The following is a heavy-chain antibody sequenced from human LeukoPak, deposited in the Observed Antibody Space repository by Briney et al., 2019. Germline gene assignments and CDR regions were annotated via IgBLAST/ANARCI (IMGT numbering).Heavy chain of an antibody. CDR1: GGSISSGGYY. V-gene: IGHV4-31*03. CDR2: IYYSGST. CDR3: ARVAVGARGFDY. D-gene: IGHD1-26*01. Sequence: PSETLSLTCTVSGGSISSGGYYWSWIRQHPGKGLEWIGYIYYSGSTYYNPSLKSRVTISVGTSKNQFSLKLSSVTAADTAVYYCARVAVGARGFDYWGQGTLVTVSS. J-gene: IGHJ4*02.